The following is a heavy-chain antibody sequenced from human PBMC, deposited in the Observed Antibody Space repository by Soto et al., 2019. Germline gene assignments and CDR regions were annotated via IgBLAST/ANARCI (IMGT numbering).Heavy chain of an antibody. Sequence: QVELVQSGAEVKNPGASVTVSCKASGEFFTTYGISWVRQAPGQGLEWMGWISTYSTNTNYAPKFHGRLLLTADTSTTTAHMELRSLSPDDTAVYYCARWAGRVRDYGGPFDYWGQGSLVTVSP. CDR2: ISTYSTNT. V-gene: IGHV1-18*04. D-gene: IGHD4-17*01. CDR3: ARWAGRVRDYGGPFDY. J-gene: IGHJ4*02. CDR1: GEFFTTYG.